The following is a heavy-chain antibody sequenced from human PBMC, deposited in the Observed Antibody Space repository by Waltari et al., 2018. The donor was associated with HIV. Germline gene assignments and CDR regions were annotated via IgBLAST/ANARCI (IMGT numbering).Heavy chain of an antibody. CDR3: ARPIRGSGVGAFHG. Sequence: QVHPQESGPGLVKPSEALSLTCSVAGDSLINYYWSWVRQSPEKGLEWIGYSFYGGDTNYNPALKRRATISIDPSASQLSLKINSVTAADSGVYYCARPIRGSGVGAFHGWGQGTTVIVSS. D-gene: IGHD1-26*01. CDR1: GDSLINYY. CDR2: SFYGGDT. V-gene: IGHV4-59*08. J-gene: IGHJ6*02.